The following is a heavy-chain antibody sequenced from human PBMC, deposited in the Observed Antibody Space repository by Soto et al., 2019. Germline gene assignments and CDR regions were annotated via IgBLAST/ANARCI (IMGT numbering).Heavy chain of an antibody. Sequence: GESLKISCKGSGFTFTTYWIGWVRQVPGKGLEWMGVIYPDDSDTRYSPSFQGRVTISADKSNSTACLQWSSLEASDTAVYYCARAFRSNYYAFWGQGTLVTVSS. CDR2: IYPDDSDT. V-gene: IGHV5-51*01. J-gene: IGHJ4*02. CDR3: ARAFRSNYYAF. D-gene: IGHD3-3*01. CDR1: GFTFTTYW.